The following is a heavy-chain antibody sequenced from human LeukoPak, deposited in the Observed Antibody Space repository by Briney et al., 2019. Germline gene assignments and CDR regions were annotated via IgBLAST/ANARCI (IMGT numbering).Heavy chain of an antibody. D-gene: IGHD3-10*01. CDR3: ARTVVREPGGY. V-gene: IGHV1-24*01. J-gene: IGHJ4*02. CDR1: GYTLSELS. Sequence: ASVKVSCKVSGYTLSELSMHWVRPSPGKGVEWMGGFDVAETDTIYAQKFQGRVTMTEHTSTDTAYMELNSLSSEDTAVYYCARTVVREPGGYWGQGTLVTVSS. CDR2: FDVAETDT.